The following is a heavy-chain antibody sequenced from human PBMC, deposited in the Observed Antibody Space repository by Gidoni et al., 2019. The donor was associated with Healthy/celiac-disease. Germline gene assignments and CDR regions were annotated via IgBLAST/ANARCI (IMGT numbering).Heavy chain of an antibody. V-gene: IGHV3-23*01. CDR1: GFPFSSYA. Sequence: EVQLLESGGGLVAPGGSLRLFFAASGFPFSSYAMGWGCQVPGTGLEWVSDISGSGGSTYYADTVKGRFTISRENSKNTLYLQMNSLRAEDTAVYYCAKGGSSSPEVDYYYGMDVWGQGTTVTVSS. CDR3: AKGGSSSPEVDYYYGMDV. D-gene: IGHD6-6*01. J-gene: IGHJ6*02. CDR2: ISGSGGST.